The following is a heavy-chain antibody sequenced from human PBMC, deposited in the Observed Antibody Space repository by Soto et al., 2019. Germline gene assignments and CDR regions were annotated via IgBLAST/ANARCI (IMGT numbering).Heavy chain of an antibody. CDR1: GGTFSSYA. V-gene: IGHV1-69*01. J-gene: IGHJ3*02. Sequence: QVQLVQSGAEVKKPGSSVKVSCKASGGTFSSYAISWVRQAPGQGLEWMGGIIPIFGTANYAQKFQGRVTITADESTSTAYMELSSLRSEDTAVYYCAASPATFYYYDKREYAFDIWGQGTMVTVSS. CDR3: AASPATFYYYDKREYAFDI. D-gene: IGHD3-22*01. CDR2: IIPIFGTA.